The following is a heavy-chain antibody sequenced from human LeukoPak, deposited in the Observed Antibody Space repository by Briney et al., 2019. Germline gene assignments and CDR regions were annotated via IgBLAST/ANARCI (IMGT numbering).Heavy chain of an antibody. J-gene: IGHJ4*02. D-gene: IGHD6-6*01. V-gene: IGHV3-7*01. CDR2: IKQDGSEK. CDR1: GFTFSSYG. CDR3: ANSLISSSQVDY. Sequence: GGSLRLSCAASGFTFSSYGMSWVRQAPGKGLEWVANIKQDGSEKYYVDSVKGRFTVSRDNAKNSLYLQMNSLRAEDTAVYYCANSLISSSQVDYWGQGTLVTVSS.